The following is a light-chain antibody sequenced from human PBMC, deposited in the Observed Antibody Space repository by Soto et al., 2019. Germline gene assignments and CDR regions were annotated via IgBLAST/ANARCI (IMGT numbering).Light chain of an antibody. V-gene: IGKV3-20*01. CDR2: GTS. CDR3: QQYGSSPLT. Sequence: EIVLTQSPGTLSLSPGERATLSCRASQSVTGTSLAWYQQIPGRAPRLLIYGTSIRATGIPDRFSGSGSGTDFTITISRLEPEDFAVYYCQQYGSSPLTFGGGTKIEIK. CDR1: QSVTGTS. J-gene: IGKJ4*01.